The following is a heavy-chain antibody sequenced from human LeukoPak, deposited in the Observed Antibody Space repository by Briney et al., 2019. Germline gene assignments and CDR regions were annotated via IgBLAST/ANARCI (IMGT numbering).Heavy chain of an antibody. CDR2: IIPIFGTA. CDR3: AVGNFTYYYDSSGYYWFDP. V-gene: IGHV1-69*05. Sequence: ASVKVSCKAPGGTFSNYAISWVRQAPGQGLEWMGRIIPIFGTANYAQKFQGRVTITTDESTSTAYMELSSLRSEDTAVYYCAVGNFTYYYDSSGYYWFDPWGQGTLVTVSS. D-gene: IGHD3-22*01. CDR1: GGTFSNYA. J-gene: IGHJ5*02.